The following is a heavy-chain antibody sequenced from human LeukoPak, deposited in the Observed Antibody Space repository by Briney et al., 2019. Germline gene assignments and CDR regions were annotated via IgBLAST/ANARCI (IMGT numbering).Heavy chain of an antibody. J-gene: IGHJ4*02. Sequence: PSETLSLTCAVYGGSFSGYYWSWIRQPPGKGLEWIGSIYYSGSTYYNPSLKSRVTISVDTSKNQFSLKLSSVTAADTAVYYCAREKQYYYDSSGYLDYWGQGTLVTVSS. CDR1: GGSFSGYY. V-gene: IGHV4-34*01. CDR2: IYYSGST. CDR3: AREKQYYYDSSGYLDY. D-gene: IGHD3-22*01.